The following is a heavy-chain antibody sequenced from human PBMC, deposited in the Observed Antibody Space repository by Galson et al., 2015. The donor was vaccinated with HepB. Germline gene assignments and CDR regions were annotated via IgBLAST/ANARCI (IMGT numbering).Heavy chain of an antibody. D-gene: IGHD1-1*01. V-gene: IGHV3-53*01. CDR2: IYSGGTT. CDR1: GFTVSSNY. J-gene: IGHJ5*02. CDR3: VRDWGGTTHSNWFDP. Sequence: SLRLSCAASGFTVSSNYMHWVRQAPGKGLEWVSVIYSGGTTNYADSVRGRFTISRDNSKNTLYLQMNSLRAEDTAVYYCVRDWGGTTHSNWFDPWGQGTLVTVSS.